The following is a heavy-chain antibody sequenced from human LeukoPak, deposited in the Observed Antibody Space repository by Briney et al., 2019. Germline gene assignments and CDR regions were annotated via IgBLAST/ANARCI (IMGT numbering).Heavy chain of an antibody. J-gene: IGHJ4*02. CDR2: IYSSGTT. CDR1: GDSISHYY. Sequence: SETLSLTCTVSGDSISHYYWSWIRQPPGMALEWIGYIYSSGTTNYNPSLKGRVSMSVDRSKKQFSLNLSSVTAADTAMYYCARANGYNPPFDSWGQGTLVIVSS. D-gene: IGHD5-24*01. CDR3: ARANGYNPPFDS. V-gene: IGHV4-59*01.